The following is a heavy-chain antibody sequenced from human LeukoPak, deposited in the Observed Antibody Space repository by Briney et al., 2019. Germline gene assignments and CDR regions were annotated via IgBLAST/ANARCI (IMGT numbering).Heavy chain of an antibody. CDR1: GMSISSYY. CDR2: IFTSGST. J-gene: IGHJ3*02. Sequence: SETLSLTCSVSGMSISSYYWTWIRQPAGKGLEWIGRIFTSGSTSYNPSLTSRVTMSVDTSKNQFSLTLTSVTAADTAVYYCAKSNGYGLIDIWGQGTMVTVSS. D-gene: IGHD3-10*01. V-gene: IGHV4-4*07. CDR3: AKSNGYGLIDI.